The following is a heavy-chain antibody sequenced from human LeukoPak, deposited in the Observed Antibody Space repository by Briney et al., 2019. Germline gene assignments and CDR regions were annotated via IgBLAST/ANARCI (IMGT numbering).Heavy chain of an antibody. Sequence: GASLKVSCKASGYIFSNFGLIWVRQAPGQGLEWMGWINTYNGNTNYAQKFQDRVSMTAETSTTTDYLERRSLTWDDTHVYLCARSHSGSLRAPCDYWGQGPLDRVSS. CDR1: GYIFSNFG. CDR3: ARSHSGSLRAPCDY. J-gene: IGHJ4*02. D-gene: IGHD3-10*01. V-gene: IGHV1-18*01. CDR2: INTYNGNT.